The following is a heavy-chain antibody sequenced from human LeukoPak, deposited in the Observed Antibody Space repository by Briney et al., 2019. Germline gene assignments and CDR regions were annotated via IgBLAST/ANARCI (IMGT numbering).Heavy chain of an antibody. V-gene: IGHV1-18*01. CDR2: ISAYNGNT. Sequence: ASVNVSCKASGYTFTSYGISWVQQAPGHGLEWMGWISAYNGNTNYAQKFQGRVTMTTDTSTSTAYMELRSLRSDDTAVYYCARGGSGGVCNYWGQGTLVTVSS. CDR3: ARGGSGGVCNY. D-gene: IGHD3-10*01. CDR1: GYTFTSYG. J-gene: IGHJ4*02.